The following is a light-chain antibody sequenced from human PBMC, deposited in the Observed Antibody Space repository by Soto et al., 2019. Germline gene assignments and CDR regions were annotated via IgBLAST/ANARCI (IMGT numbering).Light chain of an antibody. CDR3: QQYGSSPPIT. Sequence: ESVLTQSPGTLSLSPGERATLSCRASQSVSSSYLAWYQQKPGQAPRLLIYGASSRATGIQDRFSGSGSGTDFTLTISRLEPEDFAVYYCQQYGSSPPITFGQGTRLEIK. CDR1: QSVSSSY. J-gene: IGKJ5*01. CDR2: GAS. V-gene: IGKV3-20*01.